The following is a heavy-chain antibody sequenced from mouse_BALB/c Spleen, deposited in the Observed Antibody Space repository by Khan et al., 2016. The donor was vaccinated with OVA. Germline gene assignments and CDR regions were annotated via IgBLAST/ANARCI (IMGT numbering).Heavy chain of an antibody. J-gene: IGHJ2*01. CDR3: ARWNSYGYYFDY. D-gene: IGHD1-1*01. V-gene: IGHV3-2*02. Sequence: EVQLQESGPGLVKPSQSLSLTCTVTGYSITSGYAWNWIRQFPGNKLEWMGYISYSGGTSYNPSLKSRISITRDTSKNQFFLPLNSVTTEDTAADYCARWNSYGYYFDYWGQGTPLTVSS. CDR1: GYSITSGYA. CDR2: ISYSGGT.